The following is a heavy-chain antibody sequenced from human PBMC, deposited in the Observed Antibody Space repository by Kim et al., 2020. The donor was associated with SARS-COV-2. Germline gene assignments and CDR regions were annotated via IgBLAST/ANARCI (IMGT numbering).Heavy chain of an antibody. CDR3: ARGKYVWGSYRYREPFDY. V-gene: IGHV3-33*01. CDR1: GFTFSSYG. CDR2: IWYDGSNK. J-gene: IGHJ4*02. D-gene: IGHD3-16*02. Sequence: GGSLRLSCAASGFTFSSYGMHWVRQAPGKGLEWVAVIWYDGSNKYYADSVKGRFTISRDNSKNTLYLQMNSLRAEDTAVYYCARGKYVWGSYRYREPFDYWGQGTLVTVSS.